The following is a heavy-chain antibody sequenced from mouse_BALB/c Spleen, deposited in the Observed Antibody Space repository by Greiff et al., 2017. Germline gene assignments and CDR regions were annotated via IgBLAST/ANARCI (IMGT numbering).Heavy chain of an antibody. J-gene: IGHJ4*01. Sequence: EVQLQESGGDLVKPGGSLKLSCAASGFTLSSYGMSWVRQTPEKRLEWVATISSGGSYTYYPDSMKGRITIYRDNAKNTLYLQMSSLKSEDTAMYYCARQDMNYVIYAMDYWGQGTSVTVSS. V-gene: IGHV5-6*01. CDR1: GFTLSSYG. D-gene: IGHD1-1*01. CDR2: ISSGGSYT. CDR3: ARQDMNYVIYAMDY.